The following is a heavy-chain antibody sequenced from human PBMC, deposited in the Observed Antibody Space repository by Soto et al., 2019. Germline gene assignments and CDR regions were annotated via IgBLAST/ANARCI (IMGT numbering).Heavy chain of an antibody. Sequence: EVQLLESGGGLVQPGGSLRLSCATSGFSFSTYPMSWVRQAPGKGLEWVTAISANGRGTSYADAVKGRFTILRDNSKNPLYLQMNSLRAEYTAVYFCVKKRSYDRSNYDHFDYWGQGTLVTVSS. V-gene: IGHV3-23*01. CDR3: VKKRSYDRSNYDHFDY. J-gene: IGHJ4*02. D-gene: IGHD3-10*01. CDR2: ISANGRGT. CDR1: GFSFSTYP.